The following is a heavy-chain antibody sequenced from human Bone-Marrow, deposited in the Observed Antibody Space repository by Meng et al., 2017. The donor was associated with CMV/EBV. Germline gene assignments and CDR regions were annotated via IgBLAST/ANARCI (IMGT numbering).Heavy chain of an antibody. J-gene: IGHJ6*02. CDR2: ISSTGGST. Sequence: GESLKISCAASGFTFNNYDMSWVRQAPGKGLEWVAGISSTGGSTYYADAVKGRFAISRDNSKNTLYLQMNSLRAEDTAVYYCAKEDGTYYDFWSGYYSYGMDVWGQGTTVTVSS. CDR1: GFTFNNYD. D-gene: IGHD3-3*01. V-gene: IGHV3-23*01. CDR3: AKEDGTYYDFWSGYYSYGMDV.